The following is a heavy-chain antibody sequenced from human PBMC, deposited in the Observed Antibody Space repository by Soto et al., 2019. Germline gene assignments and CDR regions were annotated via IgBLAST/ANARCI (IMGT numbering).Heavy chain of an antibody. CDR3: AGSRYYYDSSGPRDAFDI. D-gene: IGHD3-22*01. CDR1: GFTFSSYG. J-gene: IGHJ3*02. Sequence: GGSLRLSCAASGFTFSSYGMNWVRQAPGKGLEWVSYISSSGSTIYYADSVKGRFTISRDNAKNSLYLQMNSLRAEDTAVYYCAGSRYYYDSSGPRDAFDIWGQGTMVTVSS. V-gene: IGHV3-48*03. CDR2: ISSSGSTI.